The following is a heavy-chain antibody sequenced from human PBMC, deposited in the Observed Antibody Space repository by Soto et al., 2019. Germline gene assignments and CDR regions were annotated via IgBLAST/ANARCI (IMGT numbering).Heavy chain of an antibody. Sequence: VQLLDSGGGLVQPGGSLRLSCAASGFTFNTNAMSWVRQAPGRGLEWVSGFSGNGEGTYYADSVKGRFIISRDNSQNTIYLQMTSLRAEDTAIYYCAKWRGATWQSLYFDYWGQGTVVTASS. CDR2: FSGNGEGT. J-gene: IGHJ4*02. CDR3: AKWRGATWQSLYFDY. V-gene: IGHV3-23*01. D-gene: IGHD3-3*01. CDR1: GFTFNTNA.